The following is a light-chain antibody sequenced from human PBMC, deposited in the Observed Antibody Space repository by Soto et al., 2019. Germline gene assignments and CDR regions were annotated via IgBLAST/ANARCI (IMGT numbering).Light chain of an antibody. CDR2: EGT. CDR3: NSYTSLFTVRAV. CDR1: NSDVGTYNL. Sequence: QSVLTQPASVSGSPGQSITISCTGTNSDVGTYNLVSWYQQHPGNAPRLMIYEGTKRPLGVSDRFSGSKSGSTASLTISGLQAEDEADYYCNSYTSLFTVRAVFGTGTKLTVL. J-gene: IGLJ1*01. V-gene: IGLV2-14*02.